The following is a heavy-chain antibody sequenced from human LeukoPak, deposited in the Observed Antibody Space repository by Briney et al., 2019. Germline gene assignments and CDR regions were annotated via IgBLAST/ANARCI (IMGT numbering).Heavy chain of an antibody. J-gene: IGHJ4*02. Sequence: GGSLRLSCAASGFTFSAYAMSWVRQAPGKGLEWVSSISDSAGRTYYAASVTGRFTISRDSSRTTLYLQVNSLRAEDTAVYYCAKQSAGATTGYFDYWGQGTLVTVSS. CDR3: AKQSAGATTGYFDY. D-gene: IGHD1-26*01. CDR1: GFTFSAYA. V-gene: IGHV3-23*01. CDR2: ISDSAGRT.